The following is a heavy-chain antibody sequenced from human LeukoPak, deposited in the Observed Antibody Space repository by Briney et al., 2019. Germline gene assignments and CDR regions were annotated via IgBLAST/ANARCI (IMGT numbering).Heavy chain of an antibody. Sequence: GGSLRLSCAASGFTFNAYTMNWVRRAPGKGLEWVSSISSSSTYIYYADSVKGRFTISRDNAKNSLFLHMNSLRAEDTAVYYCARDLPEGKYWGQGTLVTVSS. V-gene: IGHV3-21*04. CDR3: ARDLPEGKY. CDR2: ISSSSTYI. CDR1: GFTFNAYT. J-gene: IGHJ4*02.